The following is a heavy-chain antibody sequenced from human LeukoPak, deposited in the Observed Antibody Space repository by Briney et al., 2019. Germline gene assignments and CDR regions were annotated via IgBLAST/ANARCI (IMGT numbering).Heavy chain of an antibody. J-gene: IGHJ5*02. CDR2: IIPIFGTA. CDR1: GGTFSSYA. CDR3: ARGVRGILQPYNWFDP. V-gene: IGHV1-69*13. D-gene: IGHD2-15*01. Sequence: SVKVSCKASGGTFSSYAISWVRQAPGQGLEWMGGIIPIFGTANYAQKFQGRVTITADESTSTAYMELSSLRSEDTAVYYCARGVRGILQPYNWFDPWGQGTLVTVSS.